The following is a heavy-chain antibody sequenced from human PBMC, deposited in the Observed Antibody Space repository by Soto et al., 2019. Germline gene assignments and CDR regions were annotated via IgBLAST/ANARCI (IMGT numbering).Heavy chain of an antibody. Sequence: SETLSLTCAVSGGSISSSNWWSWVRQPPGKGLEWIGEIYHSGSTNYNPSLKSRVTISVDKSKNQFSLKLSSVTAADTAVYYCARGLWFGDYYYYGMDVWGQGTTVTVS. D-gene: IGHD3-10*01. CDR1: GGSISSSNW. CDR3: ARGLWFGDYYYYGMDV. V-gene: IGHV4-4*02. CDR2: IYHSGST. J-gene: IGHJ6*02.